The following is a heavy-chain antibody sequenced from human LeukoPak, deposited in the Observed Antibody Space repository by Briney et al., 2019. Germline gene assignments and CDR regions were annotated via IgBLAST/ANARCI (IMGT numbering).Heavy chain of an antibody. CDR1: GFTFSSYE. CDR2: ISSSGSTI. CDR3: ARASYYDTIDY. Sequence: GGSLRLSCAASGFTFSSYEMNWVRQAPGKGLEWVSYISSSGSTIYYADSVKGRFTISRDNAKNSLYLQMNSLRVEDTAVYYCARASYYDTIDYWGQGTLVTVSS. V-gene: IGHV3-48*03. D-gene: IGHD3-22*01. J-gene: IGHJ4*02.